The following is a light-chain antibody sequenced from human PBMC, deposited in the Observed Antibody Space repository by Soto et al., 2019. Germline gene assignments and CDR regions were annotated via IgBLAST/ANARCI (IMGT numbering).Light chain of an antibody. CDR2: AAF. CDR3: QQSYNIPRAT. CDR1: QSISIY. J-gene: IGKJ1*01. V-gene: IGKV1-39*01. Sequence: DIQMTQSPSSLSASLGDRVTITCQASQSISIYLNWYQQKPGRAPKVLIYAAFSLQSGVPPRFSGSGSGTDFTLTISSLQPEDFATYFCQQSYNIPRATFGQGTKVDIK.